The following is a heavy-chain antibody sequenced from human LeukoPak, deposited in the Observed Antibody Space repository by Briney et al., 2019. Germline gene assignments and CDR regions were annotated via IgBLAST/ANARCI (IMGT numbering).Heavy chain of an antibody. J-gene: IGHJ4*02. CDR3: ARRAGAYSHPYDY. CDR1: GFTFSSYA. CDR2: LSASGGLT. V-gene: IGHV3-23*01. Sequence: GGSLRLSCAASGFTFSSYAMSWVRQAPGKGLEWVSGLSASGGLTYYADSVKGRFTISRDNSKNTLYLQMNSLRAEDTAVYYCARRAGAYSHPYDYWGQGTLVTVSS. D-gene: IGHD4/OR15-4a*01.